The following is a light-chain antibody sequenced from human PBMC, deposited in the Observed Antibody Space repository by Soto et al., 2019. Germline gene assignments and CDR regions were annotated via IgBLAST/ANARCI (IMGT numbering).Light chain of an antibody. CDR1: STDVGGYKY. Sequence: QAVVTQPPSASGSPGQSVTISCTGTSTDVGGYKYVSWYQQHPGKAPKLMIYEVSKRPSGVPERFSGSKSGNTASLTVSGLQAEDEADYYCSSYAGSNNLLFGGGTKVTVL. V-gene: IGLV2-8*01. CDR3: SSYAGSNNLL. CDR2: EVS. J-gene: IGLJ2*01.